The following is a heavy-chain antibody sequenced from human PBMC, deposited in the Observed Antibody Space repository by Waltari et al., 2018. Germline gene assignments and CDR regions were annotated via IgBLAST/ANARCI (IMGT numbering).Heavy chain of an antibody. J-gene: IGHJ5*02. CDR3: AKDAFGNTYLDH. V-gene: IGHV3-30*18. Sequence: QVQLVESGGGVVQPGMSLRLSCAASGFSLSHFGMHWVRQAPGKGLGWFALASFDGSTTYYADSVRGRFTISRDNSKNTLYLDINTLRVDDTAIYYCAKDAFGNTYLDHWGQGTLVTVSS. CDR1: GFSLSHFG. CDR2: ASFDGSTT. D-gene: IGHD3-10*01.